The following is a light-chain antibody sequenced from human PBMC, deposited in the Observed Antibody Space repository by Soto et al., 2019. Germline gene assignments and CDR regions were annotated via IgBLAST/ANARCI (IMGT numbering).Light chain of an antibody. CDR3: QQRSNGPGGT. CDR1: QSVSSY. Sequence: IVLTPSPATLSLSPGERATLSCRASQSVSSYLAWYQQKPGQAPRLLIYDASNRATGIPARFSGSGSGTDFTLTISSLEPEDFAVYYSQQRSNGPGGTFGPGTKVYIK. V-gene: IGKV3-11*01. CDR2: DAS. J-gene: IGKJ3*01.